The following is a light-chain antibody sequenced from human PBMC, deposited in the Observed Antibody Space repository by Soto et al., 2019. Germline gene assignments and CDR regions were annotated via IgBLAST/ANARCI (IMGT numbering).Light chain of an antibody. CDR3: QQYNNWHSNA. CDR1: QSVRSS. J-gene: IGKJ5*01. CDR2: CAA. V-gene: IGKV3-15*01. Sequence: EIVVIRSRATLSKSTGERATVSCTVSQSVRSSLAWYQQKPGQAPRLLIYCAATRATGIPARFSGSGSGTKFTLTTSSLLSEDYAVSYYQQYNNWHSNAFGQGTRLEMK.